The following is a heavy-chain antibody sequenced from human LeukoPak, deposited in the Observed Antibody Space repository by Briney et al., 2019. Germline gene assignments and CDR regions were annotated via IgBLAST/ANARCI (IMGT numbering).Heavy chain of an antibody. CDR1: GYTFTGYY. V-gene: IGHV1-2*02. Sequence: ASVKVSCKASGYTFTGYYMHWVRQAPGQGLEWMGWINPNSGGTNYAQKFQGRVTMTRDTSISTAYMELSRLRSDDTAVYYCAKHYMGSSYNRGLDYWGQGTLVTVSS. CDR3: AKHYMGSSYNRGLDY. J-gene: IGHJ4*02. D-gene: IGHD3-10*01. CDR2: INPNSGGT.